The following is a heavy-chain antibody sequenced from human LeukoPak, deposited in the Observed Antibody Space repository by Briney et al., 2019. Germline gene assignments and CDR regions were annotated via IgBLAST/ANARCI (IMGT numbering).Heavy chain of an antibody. CDR1: GYSFTSYW. Sequence: GESLKISCKGSGYSFTSYWIGWVRQMPGKGLEWMGIICPGDSDTRYSPSFQGQVTISADKSISTAYLQWSSLKASDTAMYYCARGAYYYGSGSYFDAFDIWGQGTMVTVSS. V-gene: IGHV5-51*01. CDR3: ARGAYYYGSGSYFDAFDI. D-gene: IGHD3-10*01. CDR2: ICPGDSDT. J-gene: IGHJ3*02.